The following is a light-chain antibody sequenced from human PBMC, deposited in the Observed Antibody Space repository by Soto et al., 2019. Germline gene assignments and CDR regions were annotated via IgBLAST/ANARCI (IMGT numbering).Light chain of an antibody. J-gene: IGLJ3*02. CDR3: SAYGGNNNLV. V-gene: IGLV2-8*01. Sequence: QSALTQPPSASGSPGQSVTISCTGTSSDVGGYNYVSWYQQHPGKAPKLMIYEVSKRPSGVPDRFSGSKSGNTASLTVSGAQAEDDADYYCSAYGGNNNLVFGGGTKLTVL. CDR1: SSDVGGYNY. CDR2: EVS.